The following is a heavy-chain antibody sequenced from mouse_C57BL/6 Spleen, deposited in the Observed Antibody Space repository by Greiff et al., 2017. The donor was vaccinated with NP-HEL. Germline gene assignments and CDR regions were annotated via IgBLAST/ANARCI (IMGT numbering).Heavy chain of an antibody. Sequence: EVMLVESGEGLVKPGGSLKLSCAASGFTFSSYAMSWVRQTPEKRLEWVAYISSGGDYIYYADTVKGRFTIARDNSKNTQYLQMNILKSEDTAMYYCTRDSPDYYGSSYVGYFGVWGTGATVTVSS. CDR2: ISSGGDYI. D-gene: IGHD1-1*01. V-gene: IGHV5-9-1*02. CDR1: GFTFSSYA. CDR3: TRDSPDYYGSSYVGYFGV. J-gene: IGHJ1*03.